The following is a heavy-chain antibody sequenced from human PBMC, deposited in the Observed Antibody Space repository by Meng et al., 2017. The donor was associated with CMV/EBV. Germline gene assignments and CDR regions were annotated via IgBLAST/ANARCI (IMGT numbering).Heavy chain of an antibody. CDR1: GGTFCCHY. D-gene: IGHD6-13*01. Sequence: RPWGAGLLTPPDTPSHTSALSGGTFCCHYWSWSPQPPGKGLEWIGDINHSGSTNYSPSLKRRVTISVYTSKNQFSLKLTSVTAADTAVYYCARGGIAAAVPFDYWGQGTLVTVSS. CDR2: INHSGST. CDR3: ARGGIAAAVPFDY. V-gene: IGHV4-34*01. J-gene: IGHJ4*02.